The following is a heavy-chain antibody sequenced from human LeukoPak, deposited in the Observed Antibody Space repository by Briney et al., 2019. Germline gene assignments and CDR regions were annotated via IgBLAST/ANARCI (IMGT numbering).Heavy chain of an antibody. Sequence: ASVKVSCKASGYTFTTSYMHWVRQAPGQGLEWMGVINPSGGTTSYAQKVKGRVTLTRDTATSTFYMELSSLRSEDTAVYYCARNVLRDGYNHGYLDYWGQGTLVTVSS. J-gene: IGHJ4*02. CDR1: GYTFTTSY. CDR2: INPSGGTT. D-gene: IGHD5-24*01. V-gene: IGHV1-46*01. CDR3: ARNVLRDGYNHGYLDY.